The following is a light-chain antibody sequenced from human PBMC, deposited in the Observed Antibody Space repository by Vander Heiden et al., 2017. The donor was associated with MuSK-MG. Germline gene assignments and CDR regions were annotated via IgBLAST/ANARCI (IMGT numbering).Light chain of an antibody. CDR1: SSHIRAGDD. CDR2: GNS. Sequence: QSVLTQPPSVSGTPGHSVTLSCPGCSSHIRAGDDVHWYQQLPETAPNLLIYGNSNRPSGVPDRFSGSKSGTSASLAITGLQAEDEADYYCQSYDSSLSASYVFGTGTKVTVL. J-gene: IGLJ1*01. V-gene: IGLV1-40*01. CDR3: QSYDSSLSASYV.